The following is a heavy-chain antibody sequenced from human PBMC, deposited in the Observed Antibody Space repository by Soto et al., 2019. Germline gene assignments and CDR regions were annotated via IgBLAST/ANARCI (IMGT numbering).Heavy chain of an antibody. J-gene: IGHJ4*02. Sequence: GGSLRLSCAASGFTFSSYAMSWVRQAPGKGLEWISYITSSDVTMYADSVKGRFTISGDNAKNSLYLQMNSLRAEDTAVYFCVGEVGFQLIYWGQGTLVTVSS. V-gene: IGHV3-48*01. CDR3: VGEVGFQLIY. CDR1: GFTFSSYA. CDR2: ITSSDVTM. D-gene: IGHD2-2*01.